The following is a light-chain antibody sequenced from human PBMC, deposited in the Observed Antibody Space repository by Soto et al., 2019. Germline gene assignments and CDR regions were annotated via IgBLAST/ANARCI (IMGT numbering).Light chain of an antibody. Sequence: QSALTQPASVSGSPGQSITISCTGTSSDVGGYNYVSWYQHHPGKAPKLMIYEVVNRPSGVSNRFSGSKSGITASLTISGLQAEDEADYYCTSDTSSSPLVFGTGTQLTVL. CDR2: EVV. J-gene: IGLJ7*01. CDR3: TSDTSSSPLV. CDR1: SSDVGGYNY. V-gene: IGLV2-14*01.